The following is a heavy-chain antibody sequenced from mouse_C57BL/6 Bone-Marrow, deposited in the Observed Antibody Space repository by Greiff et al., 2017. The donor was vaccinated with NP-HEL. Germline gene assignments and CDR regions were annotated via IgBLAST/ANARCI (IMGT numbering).Heavy chain of an antibody. Sequence: VQVVESGPGLVQPSQSLSITCTVSGFSLTSYGVHWVRQPPGKGLEWLGVIWSGGSTDYNAAFISRLSISKDNSKSQVFFKMNSLQADDTAIYYCAKGNWVWYFDVWGTGTTVTVSS. CDR2: IWSGGST. CDR1: GFSLTSYG. J-gene: IGHJ1*03. V-gene: IGHV2-4*01. CDR3: AKGNWVWYFDV. D-gene: IGHD4-1*01.